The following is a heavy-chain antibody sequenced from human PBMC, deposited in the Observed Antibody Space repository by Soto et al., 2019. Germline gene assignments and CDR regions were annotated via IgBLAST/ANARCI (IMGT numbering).Heavy chain of an antibody. V-gene: IGHV4-4*07. D-gene: IGHD3-3*01. CDR1: GGSISSYY. J-gene: IGHJ5*02. Sequence: SETLSLTCTVSGGSISSYYWSWIRQPAGKGLEWIGRIYTSGSTNYNPSLNSRVTMSVDTSKNQFSLKLSSVTAADTAVYYCARDQYDFWTGYSWFDPWGQGTLVTVSS. CDR2: IYTSGST. CDR3: ARDQYDFWTGYSWFDP.